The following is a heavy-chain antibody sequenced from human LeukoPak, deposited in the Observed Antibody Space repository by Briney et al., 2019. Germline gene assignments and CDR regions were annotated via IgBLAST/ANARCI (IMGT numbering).Heavy chain of an antibody. CDR2: INTNTGNP. V-gene: IGHV7-4-1*02. J-gene: IGHJ4*02. CDR3: ARDHLPSGY. CDR1: GYTFTNYA. Sequence: ASVKVSCEASGYTFTNYAMNWVRQAPGQGLEWMGWINTNTGNPTYAQGFTGRFVFSLDTSVSTAYLQISSLKAVDTAIYYCARDHLPSGYWGQGTLVTVSS.